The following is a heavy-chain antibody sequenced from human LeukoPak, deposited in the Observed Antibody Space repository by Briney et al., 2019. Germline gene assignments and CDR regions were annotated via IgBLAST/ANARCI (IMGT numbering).Heavy chain of an antibody. CDR1: GFMFNTYG. D-gene: IGHD3-3*01. J-gene: IGHJ4*02. Sequence: GGSLRLSCAASGFMFNTYGMNWVRQAPGKGLVWVSRTNTDGSETTYADSVKGRFTISRDNAKNTLYLQMNSLRAEDTAVYYCARDPNDFWSGYCFDYWGQGALVTVSS. CDR2: TNTDGSET. V-gene: IGHV3-74*03. CDR3: ARDPNDFWSGYCFDY.